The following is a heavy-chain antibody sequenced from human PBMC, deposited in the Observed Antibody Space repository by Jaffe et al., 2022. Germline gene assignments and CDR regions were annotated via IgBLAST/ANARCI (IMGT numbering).Heavy chain of an antibody. Sequence: QVQLQQWGAGLLKPSETLSLTCAVYGGSFSGYYWSWIRQPPGKGLEWIGEINHSGSTNYNPSLKSRVTISVDTSKNQFSLKLSSVTAADTAVYYCARGLMVAGVPYYYYMDVWGKGTTVTVSS. D-gene: IGHD2-15*01. V-gene: IGHV4-34*01. CDR2: INHSGST. J-gene: IGHJ6*03. CDR1: GGSFSGYY. CDR3: ARGLMVAGVPYYYYMDV.